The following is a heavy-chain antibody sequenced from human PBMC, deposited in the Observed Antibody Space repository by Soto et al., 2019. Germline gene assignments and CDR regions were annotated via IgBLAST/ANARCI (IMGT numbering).Heavy chain of an antibody. Sequence: WESLKISCKGSGYSFTSYWIGWVRQMPGKGLEWMGIIYPGDSDTRYSPSFQGQVTISADKSISTAYLQWSSLKASDTAMYYCAGPNDSSGYRYNYYGMDVWGQGTTVTVSS. CDR3: AGPNDSSGYRYNYYGMDV. CDR1: GYSFTSYW. V-gene: IGHV5-51*01. CDR2: IYPGDSDT. J-gene: IGHJ6*02. D-gene: IGHD3-22*01.